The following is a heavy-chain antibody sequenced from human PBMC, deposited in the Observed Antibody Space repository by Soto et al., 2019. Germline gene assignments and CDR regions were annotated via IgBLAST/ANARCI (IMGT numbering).Heavy chain of an antibody. V-gene: IGHV3-30*18. J-gene: IGHJ4*02. CDR3: AKAAWGRSNDVQLWLSFDY. CDR2: ISYDGSNK. CDR1: GLTFSSYG. Sequence: PGGSLRLSCAASGLTFSSYGMHWVRQPPGKGLEWVAVISYDGSNKYYADSVKGRFTITRDNSKNTLYLQMNSLRAEDTAVYYCAKAAWGRSNDVQLWLSFDYWGQGTLVTVSS. D-gene: IGHD5-18*01.